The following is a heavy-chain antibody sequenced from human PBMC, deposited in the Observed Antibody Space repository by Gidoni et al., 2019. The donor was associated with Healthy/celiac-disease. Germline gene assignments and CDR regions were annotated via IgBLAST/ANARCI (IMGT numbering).Heavy chain of an antibody. J-gene: IGHJ5*02. CDR2: IYYSGST. Sequence: LVKPSETLSLTCTVSGGSIRSYYWSWIRQPPGKGLEWIGYIYYSGSTNYNPSLKSRVTISVDTSKNQFTLKLSSVTAADTAVYYCARARGITIFGVVDGFDPWGQGTLVTVSS. CDR1: GGSIRSYY. V-gene: IGHV4-59*01. CDR3: ARARGITIFGVVDGFDP. D-gene: IGHD3-3*01.